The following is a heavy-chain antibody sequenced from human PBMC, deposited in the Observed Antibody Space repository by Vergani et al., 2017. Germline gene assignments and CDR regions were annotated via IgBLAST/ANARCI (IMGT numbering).Heavy chain of an antibody. J-gene: IGHJ4*02. CDR2: ISGSGGFT. D-gene: IGHD3-22*01. Sequence: VQLQQWGAGLLKPSETLSLTCAVYGGSFSGYYWSWIRQAPGEGLEWVSGISGSGGFTYYADSVKGRFTISRDNSKKTMFLQMNNLRAEDTAVYYCAKDNVPGYYDSSGYCDYWGQGTLVTVSS. V-gene: IGHV3-23*01. CDR3: AKDNVPGYYDSSGYCDY. CDR1: GGSFSGYY.